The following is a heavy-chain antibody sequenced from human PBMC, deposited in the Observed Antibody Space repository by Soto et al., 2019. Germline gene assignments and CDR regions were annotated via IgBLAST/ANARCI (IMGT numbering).Heavy chain of an antibody. V-gene: IGHV4-4*02. J-gene: IGHJ4*02. CDR2: IYHTGST. Sequence: QVQLQESGPRLVKPSGTLSLTCAVSGASISSTNWWTWVRQPPGKGLEWRGEIYHTGSTKYNPSLXGXVXIXXAKSNNQFSLNLSSVPAADTAVYYCAPLPPRIVVVVLPIPTWGQGTLVTVSS. CDR3: APLPPRIVVVVLPIPT. D-gene: IGHD2-15*01. CDR1: GASISSTNW.